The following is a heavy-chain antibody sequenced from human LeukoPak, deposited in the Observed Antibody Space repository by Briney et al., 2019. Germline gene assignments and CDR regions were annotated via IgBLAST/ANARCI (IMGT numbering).Heavy chain of an antibody. CDR3: ARGSSEYGDQTWGNWFDP. CDR1: GGSISSSSYY. V-gene: IGHV4-39*07. CDR2: INHSGST. J-gene: IGHJ5*02. D-gene: IGHD4-17*01. Sequence: SETLSLTCTVSGGSISSSSYYWGWIRQPPGKGLEWIGEINHSGSTNYNPSLKSRVTISVDTSKNQFSLKLSSVTAADTAVYYCARGSSEYGDQTWGNWFDPWGQGTLVTVSS.